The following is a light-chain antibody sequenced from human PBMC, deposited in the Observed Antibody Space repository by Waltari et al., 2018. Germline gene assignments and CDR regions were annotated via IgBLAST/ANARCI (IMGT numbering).Light chain of an antibody. Sequence: QSVLTQPPSATGSPGQSVTISCTGTTSDVGAYTYVSWYQQHPGKVPKLLIYEVTKRPSGVPDRFSGSKSGNTASLTVSGLQADDEADYYCSSYAHNNHFVFGTGTKVTVL. CDR1: TSDVGAYTY. J-gene: IGLJ1*01. CDR2: EVT. CDR3: SSYAHNNHFV. V-gene: IGLV2-8*01.